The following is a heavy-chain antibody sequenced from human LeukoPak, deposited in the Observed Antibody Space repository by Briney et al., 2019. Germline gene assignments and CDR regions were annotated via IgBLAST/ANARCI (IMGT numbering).Heavy chain of an antibody. CDR1: GGSISSYY. CDR3: ARSKLRFGELFDY. CDR2: IYYSGST. D-gene: IGHD3-10*01. Sequence: TPSETLSLTCTVSGGSISSYYWSWIRLPPGKGLEWIGYIYYSGSTNYNPSLKSRVTISVDTSKKQFSLTVSSVTAADSAVYYCARSKLRFGELFDYWGQGTLVTVSS. V-gene: IGHV4-59*01. J-gene: IGHJ4*02.